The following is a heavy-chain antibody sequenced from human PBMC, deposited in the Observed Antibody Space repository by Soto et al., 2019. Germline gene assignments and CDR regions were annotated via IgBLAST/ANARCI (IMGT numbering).Heavy chain of an antibody. CDR3: AKHPWFGEFDY. CDR2: ISGSGGST. J-gene: IGHJ4*02. V-gene: IGHV3-23*01. D-gene: IGHD3-10*01. Sequence: EVQLLESGGGLVQPGGSLRLSCAADEFTFSSYALRWVRQAPGKGLEWVSAISGSGGSTYYADSVKGRFTISRDNSKNTLYLQMNSLRSEDTAVYYCAKHPWFGEFDYWGQGTLVTVSS. CDR1: EFTFSSYA.